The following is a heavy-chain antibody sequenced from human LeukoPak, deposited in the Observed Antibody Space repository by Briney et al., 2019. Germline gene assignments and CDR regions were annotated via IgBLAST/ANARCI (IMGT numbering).Heavy chain of an antibody. CDR3: ARDGEYSSSWYYFDY. D-gene: IGHD6-13*01. CDR2: INHSGST. CDR1: GGSFSGYY. Sequence: SETLSLTCAVYGGSFSGYYWSWIRQPPGKGLEWIGEINHSGSTYYNPSLKSRVTISVDKSKNQFSLKLSSVTAADTAVYYCARDGEYSSSWYYFDYWGQGTLVTVSS. J-gene: IGHJ4*02. V-gene: IGHV4-34*01.